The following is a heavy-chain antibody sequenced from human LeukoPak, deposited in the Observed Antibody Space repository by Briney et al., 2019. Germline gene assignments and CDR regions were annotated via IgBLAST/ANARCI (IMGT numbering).Heavy chain of an antibody. CDR3: ARDRGGSYSDSYYFDY. J-gene: IGHJ4*02. CDR2: ITKSGDQT. CDR1: GFTFSSYS. D-gene: IGHD1-26*01. V-gene: IGHV3-21*01. Sequence: GGSLRLSCAASGFTFSSYSMNWVRQAPGKGLEWVSTITKSGDQTHYADSVRGLFTISRDIFKNTLYLQMNSLRAEDTAVYYCARDRGGSYSDSYYFDYWGQGTLVTVSS.